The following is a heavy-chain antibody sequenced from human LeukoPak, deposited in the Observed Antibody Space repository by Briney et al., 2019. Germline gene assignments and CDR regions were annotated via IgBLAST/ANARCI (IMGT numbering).Heavy chain of an antibody. Sequence: SVKVSCKASGGTFSSYAISWVRQAPGQGLEWMGGIIPIFGTANYAQKFQDRVTITADESTSTAYMELSSLRSEDTAVYYCASTPYYYGSGRYYHQGYYFDYWGQGTLVTVSS. D-gene: IGHD3-10*01. J-gene: IGHJ4*02. CDR2: IIPIFGTA. V-gene: IGHV1-69*13. CDR1: GGTFSSYA. CDR3: ASTPYYYGSGRYYHQGYYFDY.